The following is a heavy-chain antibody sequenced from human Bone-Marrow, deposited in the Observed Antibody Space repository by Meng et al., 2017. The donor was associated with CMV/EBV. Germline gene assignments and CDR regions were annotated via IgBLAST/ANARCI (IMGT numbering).Heavy chain of an antibody. D-gene: IGHD2-2*02. CDR1: GYTFTSYY. CDR3: ARDSRYCSSTSCYILSGMDV. V-gene: IGHV1-2*02. Sequence: ASVKVSCKASGYTFTSYYMHWVRQAPGQGLEWMGWINPNSGGTNYAQKFQGRVTMTRDTSISTAYMELSRLRSDDTAVYYCARDSRYCSSTSCYILSGMDVWGQGTTVTVSS. J-gene: IGHJ6*02. CDR2: INPNSGGT.